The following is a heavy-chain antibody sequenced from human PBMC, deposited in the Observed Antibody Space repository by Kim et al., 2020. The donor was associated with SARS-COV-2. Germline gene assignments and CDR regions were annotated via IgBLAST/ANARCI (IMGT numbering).Heavy chain of an antibody. CDR1: GYSFTSYW. V-gene: IGHV5-10-1*01. CDR3: ARGEIDFTHPVHNWSDY. CDR2: IDPSDSYT. Sequence: GESLKISCKGSGYSFTSYWISWVRQMPGKGLEWMGRIDPSDSYTNYSPSFQGHVTISADKSISTAYLQWSSLKASDTAMYYCARGEIDFTHPVHNWSDYWGQGTLVTVSS. D-gene: IGHD1-1*01. J-gene: IGHJ4*02.